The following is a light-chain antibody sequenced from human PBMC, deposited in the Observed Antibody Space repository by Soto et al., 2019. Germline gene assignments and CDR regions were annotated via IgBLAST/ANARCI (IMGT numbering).Light chain of an antibody. Sequence: QSVLTQPPSVSAAPGQKATISCSGSSSNIGNNYVSWYQQLPGTAPKLLIYENNKRPSGIPDRFSGSKSGTSATLGITGLQTGDEADYYCGTWDSSLSAGGYVFGTGTRSPS. J-gene: IGLJ1*01. CDR1: SSNIGNNY. CDR2: ENN. CDR3: GTWDSSLSAGGYV. V-gene: IGLV1-51*02.